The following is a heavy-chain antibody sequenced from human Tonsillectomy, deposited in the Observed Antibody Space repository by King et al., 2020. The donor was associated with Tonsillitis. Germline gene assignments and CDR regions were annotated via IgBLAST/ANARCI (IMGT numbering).Heavy chain of an antibody. J-gene: IGHJ6*02. Sequence: VQLVESGGGVVQPGRSLRLSCAASGFTFSSYGMHWVRQAPGKGLEWVSVISSDGNNKYYADSVKGRFTISRDNSKNTLYLQKNSLRAEDTAVYYCARDQEKWLQLLDYYYYGMDVWGQGTPVTVSS. V-gene: IGHV3-33*05. CDR3: ARDQEKWLQLLDYYYYGMDV. D-gene: IGHD5-24*01. CDR1: GFTFSSYG. CDR2: ISSDGNNK.